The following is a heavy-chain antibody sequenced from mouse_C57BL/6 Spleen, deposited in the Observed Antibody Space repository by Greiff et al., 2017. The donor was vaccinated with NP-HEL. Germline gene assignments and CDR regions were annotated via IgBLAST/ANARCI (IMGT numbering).Heavy chain of an antibody. V-gene: IGHV14-2*01. D-gene: IGHD1-1*01. CDR1: GFNFKDYY. CDR2: IDPEDGDT. Sequence: VQLQQSGAELVKPGASVKLSCTASGFNFKDYYMHWVKQRTEQGLEWIGRIDPEDGDTKYAPKFQGKATLTADTSSSTAYLQLSSLTSEDSAVYYCARSGYDYGSSYFADWGKGTMVTVSA. J-gene: IGHJ3*01. CDR3: ARSGYDYGSSYFAD.